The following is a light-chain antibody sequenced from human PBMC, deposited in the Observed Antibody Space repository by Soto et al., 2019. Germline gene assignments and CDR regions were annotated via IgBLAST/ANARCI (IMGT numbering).Light chain of an antibody. CDR3: QQSYSTPRT. J-gene: IGKJ1*01. CDR2: AAS. CDR1: QSIRSY. V-gene: IGKV1-39*01. Sequence: DIQMTQSPSSLSASVGDRVTITCRASQSIRSYLNWYQQKPGKAPKLLIYAASILQSGVPSRFSVSGSGTDFTLTISSLQPEDCATYYCQQSYSTPRTFGQGTKVEIK.